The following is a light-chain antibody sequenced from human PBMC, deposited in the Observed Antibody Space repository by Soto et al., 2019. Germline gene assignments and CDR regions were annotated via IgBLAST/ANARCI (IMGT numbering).Light chain of an antibody. Sequence: EIVLTQSPATLSLSPGERATLSFRASQSVSSYLAWYQQKPGQAPRLLIYDASNRATGIPARFSGSGSGTDFTLTISRLEPEDFAVYYCQQYVRSPWTFGQGTKVDIK. J-gene: IGKJ1*01. CDR3: QQYVRSPWT. CDR2: DAS. CDR1: QSVSSY. V-gene: IGKV3-11*01.